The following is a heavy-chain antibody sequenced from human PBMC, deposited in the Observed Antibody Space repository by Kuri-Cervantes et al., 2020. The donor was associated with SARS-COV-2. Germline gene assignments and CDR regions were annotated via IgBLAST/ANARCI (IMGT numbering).Heavy chain of an antibody. J-gene: IGHJ4*02. CDR3: AGQLGPQYFDY. Sequence: SETLSLTCAVYGGSFSGYYWSWIRQPPGKGLEWIGEINHSGSTNYNPSLKSRVTISVDTSKNQFSLKLSSVTAADTAVYYCAGQLGPQYFDYWGQGTLVTVSS. CDR2: INHSGST. D-gene: IGHD6-6*01. V-gene: IGHV4-34*01. CDR1: GGSFSGYY.